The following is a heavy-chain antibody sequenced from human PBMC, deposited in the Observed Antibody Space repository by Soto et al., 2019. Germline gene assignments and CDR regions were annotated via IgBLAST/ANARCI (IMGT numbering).Heavy chain of an antibody. V-gene: IGHV4-34*01. CDR3: ARTDYYYLDY. CDR2: INHSGST. D-gene: IGHD3-10*01. J-gene: IGHJ4*02. Sequence: PSETLSLTCAVYGGSFSGYYWSWIRQPPGKGLEWIGEINHSGSTNYNPSLKSRVTISVDTSKNQFSLKLSSVTAADTAVYYCARTDYYYLDYWGQGTLVTVSS. CDR1: GGSFSGYY.